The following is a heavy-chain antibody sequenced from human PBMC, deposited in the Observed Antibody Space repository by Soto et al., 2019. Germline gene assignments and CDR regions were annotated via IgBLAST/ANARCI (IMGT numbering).Heavy chain of an antibody. D-gene: IGHD5-18*01. J-gene: IGHJ1*01. Sequence: QVQLVESGGGVVQPGRSLRLSCVASGFIFSDYAMHWARQAPGKGLVWVALISPDGGNQYYSESAKGRFTMSRDKSKNTMYLQMNDLRPDDTALYYCARDNSLTAPCLFHLWGHDSLVTVSS. V-gene: IGHV3-30-3*01. CDR3: ARDNSLTAPCLFHL. CDR2: ISPDGGNQ. CDR1: GFIFSDYA.